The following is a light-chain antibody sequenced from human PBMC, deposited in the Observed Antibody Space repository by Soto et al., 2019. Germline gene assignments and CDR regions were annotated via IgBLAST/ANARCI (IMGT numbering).Light chain of an antibody. CDR2: DAS. Sequence: EIVLTQSPVTLSLSPGERATLSCRASQSVSSYLAWYQQKPGQAPRLLIYDASIRAPGIPARFSGSGSGTDFPLPISPLEPEDFAVYYCQQRRNWQVTFGQGTRLEI. V-gene: IGKV3-11*01. CDR1: QSVSSY. CDR3: QQRRNWQVT. J-gene: IGKJ5*01.